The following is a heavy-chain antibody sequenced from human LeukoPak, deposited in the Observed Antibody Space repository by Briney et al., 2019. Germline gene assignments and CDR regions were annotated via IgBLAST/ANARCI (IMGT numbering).Heavy chain of an antibody. D-gene: IGHD1-26*01. V-gene: IGHV3-30*18. Sequence: GRSLRLSCAASGFTFSSYGMHWVRQAPGKGLEWVAVISYDGSNKYYADSVKGRFTISRDNSKNTLYLQMNSLRTEDTAVYYCAKDSKYSGTYRGSIDYWGQGTLVTVSS. CDR1: GFTFSSYG. J-gene: IGHJ4*02. CDR2: ISYDGSNK. CDR3: AKDSKYSGTYRGSIDY.